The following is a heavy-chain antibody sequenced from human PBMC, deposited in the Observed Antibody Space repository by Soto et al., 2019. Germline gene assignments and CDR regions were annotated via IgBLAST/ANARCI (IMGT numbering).Heavy chain of an antibody. CDR2: ISAYNGNT. Sequence: GASVKVSCKASGYTFTSYGISWVRQAPGQGLEWMGWISAYNGNTNYAQKLQGRVTMTTDTSTSTAYMELRSLRSDDTAVYYCARGYSSGWTRSYYYGMDVWGQGTTVTVSS. CDR3: ARGYSSGWTRSYYYGMDV. J-gene: IGHJ6*02. D-gene: IGHD6-19*01. V-gene: IGHV1-18*01. CDR1: GYTFTSYG.